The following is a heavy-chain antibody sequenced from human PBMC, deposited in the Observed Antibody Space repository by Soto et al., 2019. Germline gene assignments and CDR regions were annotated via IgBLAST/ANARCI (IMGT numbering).Heavy chain of an antibody. CDR2: ITSDRKTI. CDR1: GFTFSIYS. D-gene: IGHD6-19*01. J-gene: IGHJ4*02. CDR3: ARAVEGHFDC. V-gene: IGHV3-48*02. Sequence: EVQLVESGGGLVQPGGSLRLSCAASGFTFSIYSMNWVRQAPGKGLEWVSYITSDRKTIHYADSVKGRFTIFRDSAKNALYLEMNSRRDEDTAVYYCARAVEGHFDCWGQGTLVTVSS.